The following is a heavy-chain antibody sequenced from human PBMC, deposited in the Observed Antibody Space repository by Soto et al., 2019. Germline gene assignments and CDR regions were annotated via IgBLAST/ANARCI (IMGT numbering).Heavy chain of an antibody. Sequence: GGSLXLSCAASGFTFSSYAMGWVRQAPGKGLECISCISAGGGSSYYADSVKGRFTISRDSSKNTLYLQMNSLRAEDTAIYYCAKSYYSVSGNSDYWGQGALVTVSS. D-gene: IGHD3-10*01. V-gene: IGHV3-23*01. CDR3: AKSYYSVSGNSDY. CDR1: GFTFSSYA. J-gene: IGHJ4*02. CDR2: ISAGGGSS.